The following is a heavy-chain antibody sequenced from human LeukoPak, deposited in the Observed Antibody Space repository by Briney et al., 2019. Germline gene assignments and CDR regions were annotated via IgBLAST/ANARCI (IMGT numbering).Heavy chain of an antibody. J-gene: IGHJ6*02. D-gene: IGHD3-3*01. CDR2: IYDSGST. V-gene: IGHV4-39*01. CDR1: GGSIRSSYYY. Sequence: SETLSLTCTVSGGSIRSSYYYWGWIRQPPGKGQEWIGSIYDSGSTYYNPSLKSRVAISVDTSKNQFSLKLNSVTAADTAVYYCASQRITIFGVVPHYGMDVWGQGTTVTVSS. CDR3: ASQRITIFGVVPHYGMDV.